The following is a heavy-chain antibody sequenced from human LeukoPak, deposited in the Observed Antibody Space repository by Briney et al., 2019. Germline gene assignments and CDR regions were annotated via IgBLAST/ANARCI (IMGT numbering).Heavy chain of an antibody. CDR3: ARDGGSSWYYYYYGMDV. V-gene: IGHV3-7*01. J-gene: IGHJ6*02. CDR1: GFTFSSHW. CDR2: IKQDGSEK. D-gene: IGHD6-13*01. Sequence: PGGSLRLSFAASGFTFSSHWMAWVRRAPGRGLGWVANIKQDGSEKYYVDSVKGRFTISRDNAKNSLYLQMNSLRAEDTAVYYCARDGGSSWYYYYYGMDVWGQGTTVTVSS.